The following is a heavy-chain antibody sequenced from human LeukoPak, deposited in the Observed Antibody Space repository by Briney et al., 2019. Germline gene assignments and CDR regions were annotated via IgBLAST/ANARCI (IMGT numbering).Heavy chain of an antibody. D-gene: IGHD3-22*01. Sequence: GGSRRLSCAASGVTLTIYSRNWVRQAPGKGVEWVSSISSSSSYIYYADSVKGRFTISRDNAKNSLYLQMNSLRAEDTAVYYCAMIKEGWGQGTLVTVSS. J-gene: IGHJ4*02. CDR2: ISSSSSYI. V-gene: IGHV3-21*01. CDR1: GVTLTIYS. CDR3: AMIKEG.